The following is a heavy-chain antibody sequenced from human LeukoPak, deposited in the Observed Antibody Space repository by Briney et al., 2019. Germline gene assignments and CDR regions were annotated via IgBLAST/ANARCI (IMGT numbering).Heavy chain of an antibody. Sequence: GGSLRLSCGASGFTFSDYYMSWIRQAPGKGLEWVSYISSSGSTIYYADSVKGRFTISRDNAKNSLYLQMNSLRAEDTAVYYCARDGLLAAASFDYWGQGTLVTVSS. CDR2: ISSSGSTI. CDR3: ARDGLLAAASFDY. V-gene: IGHV3-11*04. CDR1: GFTFSDYY. D-gene: IGHD6-13*01. J-gene: IGHJ4*02.